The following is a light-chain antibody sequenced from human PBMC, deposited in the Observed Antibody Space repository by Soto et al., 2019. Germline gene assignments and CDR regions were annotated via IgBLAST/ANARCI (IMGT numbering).Light chain of an antibody. CDR2: EAS. Sequence: EIVVTQSPCTLSLSPGGRATLSCRASQSVTSRYLAWYQQKPGQAPKVLIYEASSLESGIPYRFSGSGSGTEFTLTISRLQPEDFATYYCQQYGSYSPWTFGQGTKVDI. V-gene: IGKV3-20*01. CDR3: QQYGSYSPWT. CDR1: QSVTSRY. J-gene: IGKJ1*01.